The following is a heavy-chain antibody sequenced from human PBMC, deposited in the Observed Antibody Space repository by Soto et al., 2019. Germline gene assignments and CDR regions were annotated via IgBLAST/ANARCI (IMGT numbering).Heavy chain of an antibody. CDR1: DGAISSYY. Sequence: PSETLCLTGTVSDGAISSYYWSWIRQPPGKGLEWIGYIYYSGSTNSNPSLKSRVTISVDTSKKQFSLKRSSVTAADTAVYYCATDQNGGWYGRAFEIWGQGTMVTVSS. V-gene: IGHV4-59*01. CDR2: IYYSGST. D-gene: IGHD6-19*01. J-gene: IGHJ3*02. CDR3: ATDQNGGWYGRAFEI.